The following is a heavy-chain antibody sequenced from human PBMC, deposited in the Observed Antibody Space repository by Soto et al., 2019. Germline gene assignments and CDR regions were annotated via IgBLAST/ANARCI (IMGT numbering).Heavy chain of an antibody. CDR1: GFTFSSYW. CDR3: ARGLRGNYFDY. Sequence: GGSLRLSCAASGFTFSSYWMHWVRQAPGKGLVWVSRIHSDGRSTSYADSVKGRFTISRHNAKNTLYLQMNSLRAEEKAVYYCARGLRGNYFDYWGQGTLVTVSS. CDR2: IHSDGRST. D-gene: IGHD5-12*01. J-gene: IGHJ4*02. V-gene: IGHV3-74*01.